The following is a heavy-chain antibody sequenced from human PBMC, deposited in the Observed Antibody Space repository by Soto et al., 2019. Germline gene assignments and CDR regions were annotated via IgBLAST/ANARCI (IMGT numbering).Heavy chain of an antibody. CDR2: VRNKANRYIT. Sequence: EVQLVESGGGLVQPGGSLRLSCAASGFTFSDHYMDWVRQAPGKGLEWVGRVRNKANRYITDYVASVKGRFTISRDDSKNSLFLQMNSLKTEDTAVYYCARGFCSGATCYSGDSWGQGTLVTVSS. CDR1: GFTFSDHY. J-gene: IGHJ4*02. V-gene: IGHV3-72*01. D-gene: IGHD2-15*01. CDR3: ARGFCSGATCYSGDS.